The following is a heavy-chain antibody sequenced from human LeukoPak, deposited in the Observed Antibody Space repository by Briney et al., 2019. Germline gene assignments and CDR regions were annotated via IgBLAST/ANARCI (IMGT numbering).Heavy chain of an antibody. CDR2: IYYSGST. CDR3: ARETTRYYLNDGWVNDAFDI. V-gene: IGHV4-39*07. Sequence: SETLSLTCTVSGGSISSSSYYWGWIRQPPGKGLEWIGSIYYSGSTYYNPSLKSRVTISVDTSKNQFSLKLSSVTAADTAVYYCARETTRYYLNDGWVNDAFDIWGQGTMVTVSS. J-gene: IGHJ3*02. CDR1: GGSISSSSYY. D-gene: IGHD1-20*01.